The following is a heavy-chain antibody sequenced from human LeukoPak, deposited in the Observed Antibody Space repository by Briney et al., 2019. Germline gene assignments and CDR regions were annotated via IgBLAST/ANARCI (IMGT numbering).Heavy chain of an antibody. CDR3: ARRDIVVIVSASDY. Sequence: GGSLRLSCAASGFTVSSNYMSWVRQAPGKGLEWVSLIYSGGSTYYADSVKGRFTISRDNSKNTLYLQMNSLRVDDTAVYYCARRDIVVIVSASDYWGQGTLVTVSS. D-gene: IGHD2-15*01. CDR2: IYSGGST. V-gene: IGHV3-53*01. J-gene: IGHJ4*02. CDR1: GFTVSSNY.